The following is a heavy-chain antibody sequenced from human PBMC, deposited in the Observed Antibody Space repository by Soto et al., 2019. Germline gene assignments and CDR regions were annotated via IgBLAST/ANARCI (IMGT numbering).Heavy chain of an antibody. J-gene: IGHJ4*02. Sequence: PGGSLRLSCAASGFTFSSYVMNWVRQAPGKGLEWVSAISPGGGSPYYTDSVKGRFTISRDNSKNTLYLQMNSLRAEDTAVYYCAKQIPAAGSDYWGQGTLVTVSS. CDR1: GFTFSSYV. V-gene: IGHV3-23*01. CDR2: ISPGGGSP. D-gene: IGHD6-13*01. CDR3: AKQIPAAGSDY.